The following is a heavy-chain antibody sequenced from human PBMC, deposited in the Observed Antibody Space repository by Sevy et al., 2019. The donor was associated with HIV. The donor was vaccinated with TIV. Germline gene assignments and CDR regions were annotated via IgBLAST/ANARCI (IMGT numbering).Heavy chain of an antibody. D-gene: IGHD3-22*01. CDR3: AKGPDYYASSGTPLDY. CDR2: ITGSGDKI. J-gene: IGHJ4*02. CDR1: GFTFRSYT. V-gene: IGHV3-23*01. Sequence: GGSLRLSCVVSGFTFRSYTMTWVRQAPGKGLEWVSTITGSGDKIYYADSVKGRFTISRDNSRHTLYLQMSSLRAADTAVYYCAKGPDYYASSGTPLDYWGQGTLVTVSS.